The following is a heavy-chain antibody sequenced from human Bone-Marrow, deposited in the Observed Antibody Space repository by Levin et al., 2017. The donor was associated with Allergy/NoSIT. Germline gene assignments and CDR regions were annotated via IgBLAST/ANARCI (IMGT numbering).Heavy chain of an antibody. CDR3: ARAFNPADYYDSSGPVDY. D-gene: IGHD3-22*01. Sequence: ASVKVSCKASGYTFTSYYMHWVRQAPGQGLEWMGIINPSGGSTSYAQKFQGRVTMTRDTSTSTVYMELSSLRSEDTAVYYCARAFNPADYYDSSGPVDYWGQGTLVTVSS. CDR2: INPSGGST. J-gene: IGHJ4*02. V-gene: IGHV1-46*01. CDR1: GYTFTSYY.